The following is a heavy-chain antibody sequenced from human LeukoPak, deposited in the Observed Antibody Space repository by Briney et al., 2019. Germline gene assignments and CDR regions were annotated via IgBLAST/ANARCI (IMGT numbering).Heavy chain of an antibody. J-gene: IGHJ4*02. CDR1: GGSISSSSYY. CDR2: IYYSGST. Sequence: SETLSLTCTVSGGSISSSSYYWGWIRQPPGKGLEWIGSIYYSGSTYYNPSLKSRVTISVDTSKNQFSLKLSSVTAAHTAVYYCARHEEQLVSPFDYWAREPWSPSPQ. V-gene: IGHV4-39*01. D-gene: IGHD6-6*01. CDR3: ARHEEQLVSPFDY.